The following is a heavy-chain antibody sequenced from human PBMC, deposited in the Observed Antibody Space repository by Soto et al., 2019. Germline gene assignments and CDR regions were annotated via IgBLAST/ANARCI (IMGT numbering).Heavy chain of an antibody. Sequence: SLTCAISGDSVSSNSAAWNWIRQSPSRGLEWLGRTYYRSKWYNDYAVSVKSRITINPDTSKNQFSLQLNSVTPEDTAVYYCARVFRYCSSTSCYFSYYYYYGMDVWGQGTTVTVYS. J-gene: IGHJ6*02. CDR2: TYYRSKWYN. CDR1: GDSVSSNSAA. D-gene: IGHD2-2*01. V-gene: IGHV6-1*01. CDR3: ARVFRYCSSTSCYFSYYYYYGMDV.